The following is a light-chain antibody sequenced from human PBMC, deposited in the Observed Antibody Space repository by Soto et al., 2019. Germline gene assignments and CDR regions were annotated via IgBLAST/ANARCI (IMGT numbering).Light chain of an antibody. CDR1: SSDVGAYNF. Sequence: QSALTQPASVSGPPGQSITISCTGTSSDVGAYNFVSWHQQHPGKAPKLIIYNVYDRPSGISYRFSGSKSGNTASLTISGLQGEDEADYYCSSYTSSRTYVFGTGTKLTVL. CDR3: SSYTSSRTYV. J-gene: IGLJ1*01. V-gene: IGLV2-14*03. CDR2: NVY.